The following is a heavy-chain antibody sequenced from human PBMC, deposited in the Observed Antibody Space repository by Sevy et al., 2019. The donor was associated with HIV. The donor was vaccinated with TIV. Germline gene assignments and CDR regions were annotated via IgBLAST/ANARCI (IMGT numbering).Heavy chain of an antibody. CDR1: GFTFGDYA. Sequence: GGSLRLSCTGSGFTFGDYAMSWFRQAPGMGLEWVGLIRSKDYGGATEYAASVKGRFTISRDDSTSIADLQMNSLKTEDTAVYYCTRGYYYDSSGYSDYWGQGTLVTVSS. CDR2: IRSKDYGGAT. J-gene: IGHJ4*02. D-gene: IGHD3-22*01. V-gene: IGHV3-49*03. CDR3: TRGYYYDSSGYSDY.